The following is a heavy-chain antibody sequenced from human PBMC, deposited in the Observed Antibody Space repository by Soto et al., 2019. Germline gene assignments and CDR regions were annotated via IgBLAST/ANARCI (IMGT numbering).Heavy chain of an antibody. CDR1: GGSISSGDYY. CDR3: ASWTTWSRSFDY. J-gene: IGHJ4*02. D-gene: IGHD1-1*01. Sequence: SETLSLTCTVSGGSISSGDYYWSWIRQPPGKGLEWIGYIYYSGSTYYNPSLKSRVTISVDTSKNQFSLKLSSVTAADTAVYYCASWTTWSRSFDYWGQGTLVTVSS. CDR2: IYYSGST. V-gene: IGHV4-30-4*01.